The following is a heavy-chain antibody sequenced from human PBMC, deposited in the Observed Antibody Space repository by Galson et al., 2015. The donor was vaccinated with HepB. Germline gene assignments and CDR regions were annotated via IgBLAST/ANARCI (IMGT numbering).Heavy chain of an antibody. V-gene: IGHV3-21*01. CDR3: ARDLGGGLGYYFDY. Sequence: SLRLSCAASGFTFSSYSMNWVRQAPGKGLEWVSSISRSSGYIYYADSLKGRVTISRDNAKNSLFLQMNSLRAEDTAVYYCARDLGGGLGYYFDYWGQGTLVTVSS. CDR2: ISRSSGYI. D-gene: IGHD3-10*01. J-gene: IGHJ4*02. CDR1: GFTFSSYS.